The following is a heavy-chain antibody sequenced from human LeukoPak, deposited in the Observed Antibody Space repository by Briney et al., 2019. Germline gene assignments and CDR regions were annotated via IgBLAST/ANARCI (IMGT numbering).Heavy chain of an antibody. V-gene: IGHV4-39*07. CDR3: ARARPSGRGTGDNWFDP. CDR2: IYYSGST. Sequence: PSETLSLTCTVSGGSISSSSYYWGWIRQPPGKGLEWIGSIYYSGSTYYNPSLKSRVTISVDTSKNQFSLKLSSVTAADTAVYYCARARPSGRGTGDNWFDPWGQGTLVTVSS. D-gene: IGHD1-26*01. CDR1: GGSISSSSYY. J-gene: IGHJ5*02.